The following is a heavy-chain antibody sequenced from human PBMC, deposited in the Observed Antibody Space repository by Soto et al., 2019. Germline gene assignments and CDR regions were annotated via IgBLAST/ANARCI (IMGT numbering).Heavy chain of an antibody. J-gene: IGHJ4*02. Sequence: GGSLRLSCAASGFTFSNYAMSWVRQAPGKGLEWVSAISANGVSTYYADSVRGRFTISRDNSENTLYLQMNSLRAQDTAVYYCANCDCNGGGCYYFNFWGQGTLVTVSS. CDR1: GFTFSNYA. D-gene: IGHD2-15*01. CDR2: ISANGVST. V-gene: IGHV3-23*01. CDR3: ANCDCNGGGCYYFNF.